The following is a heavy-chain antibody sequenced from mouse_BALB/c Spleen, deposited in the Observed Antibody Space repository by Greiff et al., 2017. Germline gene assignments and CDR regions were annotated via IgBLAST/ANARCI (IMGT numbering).Heavy chain of an antibody. CDR1: GYTFSSYW. D-gene: IGHD1-1*01. Sequence: QVQLKQSGAELMKPGASVKISCKATGYTFSSYWIEWVKQRPGHGLEWIGEILPGSGSTNYNEKFKGKATFTADTSSNTAYMQLSSLTSEDSAVYYCARGGLYYGSSYGAMDYWGQGTSVTVSS. J-gene: IGHJ4*01. CDR3: ARGGLYYGSSYGAMDY. V-gene: IGHV1-9*01. CDR2: ILPGSGST.